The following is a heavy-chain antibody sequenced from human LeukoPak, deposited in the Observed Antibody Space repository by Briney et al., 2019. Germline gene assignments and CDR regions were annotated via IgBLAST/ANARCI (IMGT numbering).Heavy chain of an antibody. CDR3: AREPPSYCSSTSCYPTHEYYYYGMDV. Sequence: SETLSLTCTVSGGSISSYYWSWIRQPPGKGLEWIGYIYYSGSTNYNPSLKSRVTISVDTSKNQFSLKLSSVTAADTAVYYCAREPPSYCSSTSCYPTHEYYYYGMDVWGQGTTVTVSS. CDR1: GGSISSYY. J-gene: IGHJ6*02. D-gene: IGHD2-2*01. CDR2: IYYSGST. V-gene: IGHV4-59*12.